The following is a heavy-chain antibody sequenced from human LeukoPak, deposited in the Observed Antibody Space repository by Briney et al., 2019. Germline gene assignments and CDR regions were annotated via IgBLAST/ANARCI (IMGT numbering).Heavy chain of an antibody. J-gene: IGHJ4*02. Sequence: KSGGSLRLSCAASGFTFTDYYMSWIRQAPGKVLEWVSYISSSDSTIYYADSVKGRFTISRDNAKNSLYLQMNSLRAEDTAVYYCARDYGGSSPFDYWGQGTLVTVSS. CDR1: GFTFTDYY. V-gene: IGHV3-11*04. CDR2: ISSSDSTI. D-gene: IGHD4-23*01. CDR3: ARDYGGSSPFDY.